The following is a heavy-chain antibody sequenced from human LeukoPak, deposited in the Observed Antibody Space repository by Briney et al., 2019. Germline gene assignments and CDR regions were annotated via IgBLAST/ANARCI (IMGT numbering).Heavy chain of an antibody. CDR3: ARAAYNSSPDY. D-gene: IGHD6-6*01. J-gene: IGHJ4*02. V-gene: IGHV3-74*01. CDR1: GFTSSHYW. CDR2: IVSDGSGT. Sequence: GGSLRLSCAASGFTSSHYWMVWVRQTPEKGLVWVSHIVSDGSGTSYADSVKGRFTMSRDNAKDTLYLQMDSLRTEDTAVYYCARAAYNSSPDYWGQGTLVTVSS.